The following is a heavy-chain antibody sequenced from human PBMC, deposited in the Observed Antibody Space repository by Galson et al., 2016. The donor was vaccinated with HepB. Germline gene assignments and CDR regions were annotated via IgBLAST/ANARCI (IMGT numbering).Heavy chain of an antibody. J-gene: IGHJ4*02. V-gene: IGHV3-30*18. CDR1: GFTFSRYG. Sequence: SLRLSCAASGFTFSRYGMHWVRQAPGKGLEWVTFISYDGSNKYYADSVKGRFTISRDNSKNTLYLQMNSLRAEDTAVYYCAKDSYYYSSGSYLYFHYWGQGTLVTVSS. CDR2: ISYDGSNK. CDR3: AKDSYYYSSGSYLYFHY. D-gene: IGHD3-10*01.